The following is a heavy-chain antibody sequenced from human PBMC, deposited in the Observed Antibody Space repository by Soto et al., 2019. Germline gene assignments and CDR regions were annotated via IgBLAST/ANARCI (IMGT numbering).Heavy chain of an antibody. CDR3: ARDRNTNYYYYYGMDV. CDR2: IYYSGST. D-gene: IGHD3-16*02. Sequence: SETLSLTCTVSGGSISSGDYYWSWIRQPPGKGLEWIGYIYYSGSTYYNPSLKSRVIISVDTSKNQFSLKLSSVTAADTAVYYCARDRNTNYYYYYGMDVWGQGTTVTVSS. V-gene: IGHV4-30-4*01. J-gene: IGHJ6*02. CDR1: GGSISSGDYY.